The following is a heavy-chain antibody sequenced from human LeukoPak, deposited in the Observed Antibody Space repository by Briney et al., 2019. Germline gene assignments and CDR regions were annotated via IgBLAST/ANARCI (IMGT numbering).Heavy chain of an antibody. J-gene: IGHJ4*02. CDR2: INPTGTGT. V-gene: IGHV1-46*01. Sequence: ASVKVSFKASGYTFTNYYMHWVRQAPGQGLEWVGLINPTGTGTNYAQKFRGRVTLTRDTSTTTVYMELSSLRSEDTAVYYCAREESGGHFDYWGQGTPVTVSS. CDR1: GYTFTNYY. D-gene: IGHD2-8*02. CDR3: AREESGGHFDY.